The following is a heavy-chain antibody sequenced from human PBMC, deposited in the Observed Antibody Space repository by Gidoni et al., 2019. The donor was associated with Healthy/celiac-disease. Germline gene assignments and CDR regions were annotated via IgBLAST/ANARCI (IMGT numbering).Heavy chain of an antibody. Sequence: QVQLQQWGAGLLKPSETLSLTCAVYGGSFSGYYWSWIRQPPGKGLEWIGEINHSGSTNYNPPLKSRVTISVDTSKNQFSLKLSSVTAADTAVYYCARGPSSSFSPSRKRRSDYWGQGTLVTVSS. D-gene: IGHD6-13*01. CDR1: GGSFSGYY. V-gene: IGHV4-34*01. CDR3: ARGPSSSFSPSRKRRSDY. J-gene: IGHJ4*02. CDR2: INHSGST.